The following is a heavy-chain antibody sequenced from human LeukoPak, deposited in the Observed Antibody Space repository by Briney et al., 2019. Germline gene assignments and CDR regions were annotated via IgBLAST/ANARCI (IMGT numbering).Heavy chain of an antibody. CDR2: ITYDGSNK. J-gene: IGHJ4*02. D-gene: IGHD6-19*01. Sequence: GGSLRLSCAASGFTFSSYGMHWVRQAPGKGLEWVAVITYDGSNKYYTDSVKGRFTISRDNSKSTLYLQMNSLRAEDTAVYYCAKVRWDNSGWYYLDYWGQGTLVTVSS. CDR1: GFTFSSYG. CDR3: AKVRWDNSGWYYLDY. V-gene: IGHV3-30*18.